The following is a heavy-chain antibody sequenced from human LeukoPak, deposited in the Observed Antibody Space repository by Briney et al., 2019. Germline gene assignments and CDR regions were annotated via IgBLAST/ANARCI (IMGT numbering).Heavy chain of an antibody. Sequence: GGSLRLSCVASGFTLSSYWMFWVRQAPGKGLEWVANTKQDGSEKYYVDSVKGRFSISRDNAKNSLYLQMNSLRAEDTAVYYCARVPYSGSWFDYWGQGTLVTVSS. CDR2: TKQDGSEK. CDR1: GFTLSSYW. D-gene: IGHD6-13*01. V-gene: IGHV3-7*02. CDR3: ARVPYSGSWFDY. J-gene: IGHJ4*02.